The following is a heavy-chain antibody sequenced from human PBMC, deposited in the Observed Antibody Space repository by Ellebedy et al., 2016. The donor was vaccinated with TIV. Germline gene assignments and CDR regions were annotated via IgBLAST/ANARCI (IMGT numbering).Heavy chain of an antibody. CDR3: ARDRYRGMDV. J-gene: IGHJ6*02. CDR2: ISSGSTTI. CDR1: GFTFSSYS. D-gene: IGHD1-1*01. V-gene: IGHV3-48*02. Sequence: GESLKISXAASGFTFSSYSMNWVRQAPGKGLEWVSHISSGSTTIYYADSVKGRFTISRDNAKNSLYLQMNSLRDEETAVYYCARDRYRGMDVWGQGTTVTVSS.